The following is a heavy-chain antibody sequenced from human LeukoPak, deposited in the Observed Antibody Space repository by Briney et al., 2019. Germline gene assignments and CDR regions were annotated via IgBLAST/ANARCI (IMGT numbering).Heavy chain of an antibody. CDR2: IYYSGST. J-gene: IGHJ4*02. V-gene: IGHV4-30-4*01. CDR3: ARSPYYYDSSGYLDY. CDR1: GGSISSGDYY. Sequence: SETLSLTCTVSGGSISSGDYYWSWIRQPPGKGLEWIGYIYYSGSTYYNPSLKSRVTISVDTSKNQFSLKLSSVTAADTAVYYCARSPYYYDSSGYLDYWGQGTLVTVSS. D-gene: IGHD3-22*01.